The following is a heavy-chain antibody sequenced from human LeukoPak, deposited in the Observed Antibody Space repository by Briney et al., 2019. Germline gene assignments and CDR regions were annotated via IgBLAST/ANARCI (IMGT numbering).Heavy chain of an antibody. Sequence: GGSLRLSCAASGFTFCDHYMDWVRQAPGKGLEWVGRIRKKVNGYTTEYAASVKGGFTISRDDSKISLYLQMNSLKTEDTALYYCARVRDSDGYSYDYWGQGTLVTVSS. J-gene: IGHJ4*02. CDR1: GFTFCDHY. CDR3: ARVRDSDGYSYDY. V-gene: IGHV3-72*01. CDR2: IRKKVNGYTT. D-gene: IGHD3-22*01.